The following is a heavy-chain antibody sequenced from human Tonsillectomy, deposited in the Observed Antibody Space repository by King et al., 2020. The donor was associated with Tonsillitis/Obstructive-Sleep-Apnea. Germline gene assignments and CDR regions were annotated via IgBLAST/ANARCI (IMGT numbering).Heavy chain of an antibody. J-gene: IGHJ4*02. D-gene: IGHD6-6*01. CDR1: GGSFSGYY. CDR3: ARGLLYSSSSPFDY. V-gene: IGHV4-34*01. CDR2: INHSGSS. Sequence: QVQLQQWGAGLLKPSETLSLTCAVYGGSFSGYYCSWIRQPPGKGLEWIGEINHSGSSNYNPSLKSRVTISVDTSKNQFSLKLTSVTAADTAVYYFARGLLYSSSSPFDYWGQGTLVTVSS.